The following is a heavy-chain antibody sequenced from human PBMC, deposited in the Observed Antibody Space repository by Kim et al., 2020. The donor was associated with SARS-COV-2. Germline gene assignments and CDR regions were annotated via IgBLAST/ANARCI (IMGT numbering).Heavy chain of an antibody. CDR2: INPGNGNT. CDR1: GYTFATYA. J-gene: IGHJ4*02. V-gene: IGHV1-3*01. D-gene: IGHD2-21*02. CDR3: ARDRCGGDCADDYFDF. Sequence: ASVKVSCKASGYTFATYALHWVRQAPGQSLEWMGWINPGNGNTRYSRKFQDRVTFTGDTSASTAYMELDSLRSEDTAVYYCARDRCGGDCADDYFDFRGQGTPVTVSS.